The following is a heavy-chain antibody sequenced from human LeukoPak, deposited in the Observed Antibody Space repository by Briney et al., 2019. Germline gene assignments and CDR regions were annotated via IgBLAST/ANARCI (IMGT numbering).Heavy chain of an antibody. CDR3: AKDSSSSSLRWFDP. Sequence: GGSLRLSCAASGFTFDDYAMHWVRQAPGKGLEWVSGISWNSGSIGYADSVKGRFTISRDNAKNSLYLQMNSLRAEDTALYYCAKDSSSSSLRWFDPWGQGTLVTASS. CDR2: ISWNSGSI. D-gene: IGHD6-6*01. J-gene: IGHJ5*02. V-gene: IGHV3-9*01. CDR1: GFTFDDYA.